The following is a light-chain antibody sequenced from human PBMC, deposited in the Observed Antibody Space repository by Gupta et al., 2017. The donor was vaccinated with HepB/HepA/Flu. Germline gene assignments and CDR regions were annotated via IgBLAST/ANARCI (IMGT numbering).Light chain of an antibody. J-gene: IGKJ2*01. CDR1: QSISSY. V-gene: IGKV1-39*01. CDR3: QQNYNTPYT. CDR2: AAS. Sequence: DIQLPQSPSSRSASVGDRVTITCRASQSISSYLNWYQQKPGKAPNLLIYAASSLQSGVPSRFSGSGSGTDFTLTISSLQPEDFATYYCQQNYNTPYTFGQGTKLEIK.